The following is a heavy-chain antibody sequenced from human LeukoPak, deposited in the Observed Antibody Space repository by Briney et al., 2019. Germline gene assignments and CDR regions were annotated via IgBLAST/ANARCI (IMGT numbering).Heavy chain of an antibody. D-gene: IGHD3-9*01. CDR1: GLTFSSHW. J-gene: IGHJ6*02. Sequence: PGGSLRLSCAASGLTFSSHWMHWVRQAPGRGLVWVSRITNDGSSTTYADSVKGRFTISRDNSKSTLYLQMNSLRAEDTAVYYCATDTEYFDWYQLLYPSYYYYGMAVWGQGTTVTVSS. CDR3: ATDTEYFDWYQLLYPSYYYYGMAV. V-gene: IGHV3-74*01. CDR2: ITNDGSST.